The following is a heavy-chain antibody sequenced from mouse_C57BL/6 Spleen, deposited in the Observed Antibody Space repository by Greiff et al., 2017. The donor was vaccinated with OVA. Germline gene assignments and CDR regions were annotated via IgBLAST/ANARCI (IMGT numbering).Heavy chain of an antibody. CDR2: INPSNGGT. J-gene: IGHJ4*01. Sequence: QVQLKQPGTELVKPGASVKLSCKASGYTFTSYWMHWVKQRPGQGLEWIGNINPSNGGTNYNEKFKSKATLTVDKSSSTAYMQLSSLTSEDSAVYYCARMESTTVVEHARDYWGQGTSVTVSS. V-gene: IGHV1-53*01. CDR1: GYTFTSYW. CDR3: ARMESTTVVEHARDY. D-gene: IGHD1-1*01.